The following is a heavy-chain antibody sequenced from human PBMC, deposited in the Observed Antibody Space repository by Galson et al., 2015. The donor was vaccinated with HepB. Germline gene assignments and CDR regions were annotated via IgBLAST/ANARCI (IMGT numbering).Heavy chain of an antibody. Sequence: SVKVSCKASGGTFSTYSIGWVRQAPGQGLEWMGGITPIFGTANYAQKFQGRVTITADESTKTAFMELSSLTSEDTAVYYCARDPQYDFWSGYYNGDYYMDVWGKGTTVIVAS. D-gene: IGHD3-3*01. CDR1: GGTFSTYS. CDR2: ITPIFGTA. J-gene: IGHJ6*03. CDR3: ARDPQYDFWSGYYNGDYYMDV. V-gene: IGHV1-69*13.